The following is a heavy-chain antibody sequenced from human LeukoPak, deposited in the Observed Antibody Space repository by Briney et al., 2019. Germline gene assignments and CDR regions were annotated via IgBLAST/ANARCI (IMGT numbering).Heavy chain of an antibody. D-gene: IGHD3-3*01. Sequence: GGSLRLSCAASRFTFSSYGMHWVRQAPGKGLEWVAFIRYDGSNQYYADSVKGRFTISRDNSKNTLYLQMNSLRAEDTAIYYCARHQPYYDFWSGYYNAFNYWGQGTLVTVSS. CDR2: IRYDGSNQ. CDR1: RFTFSSYG. J-gene: IGHJ4*02. V-gene: IGHV3-30*02. CDR3: ARHQPYYDFWSGYYNAFNY.